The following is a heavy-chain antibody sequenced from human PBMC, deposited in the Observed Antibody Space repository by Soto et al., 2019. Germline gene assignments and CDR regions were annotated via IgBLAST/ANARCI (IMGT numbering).Heavy chain of an antibody. CDR2: IYYSGIT. Sequence: SETLSLTCTVSGDSISNSNYYWGWIRQPPGKGLEWIANIYYSGITYCNPSLKSRVAISVDTSKNQFSLKLSSVTAADTAVYYCGRRGSSWWYFDHWGQGALVTVSS. CDR3: GRRGSSWWYFDH. J-gene: IGHJ4*02. D-gene: IGHD2-2*01. V-gene: IGHV4-39*01. CDR1: GDSISNSNYY.